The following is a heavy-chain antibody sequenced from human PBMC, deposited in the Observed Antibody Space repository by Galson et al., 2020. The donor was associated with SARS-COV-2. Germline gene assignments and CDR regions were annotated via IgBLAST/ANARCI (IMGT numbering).Heavy chain of an antibody. CDR1: GGTFNSYA. D-gene: IGHD2-15*01. Sequence: SVKVSCKASGGTFNSYAISGVRQAPGPGLEWMGGIIPIFGTANYAQKFQGRVTITADESTSTAYMELSRLRSEDTAVYDCARGYCSGGSCYDLDAFDIWGQGTMVTVSS. V-gene: IGHV1-69*13. CDR2: IIPIFGTA. CDR3: ARGYCSGGSCYDLDAFDI. J-gene: IGHJ3*02.